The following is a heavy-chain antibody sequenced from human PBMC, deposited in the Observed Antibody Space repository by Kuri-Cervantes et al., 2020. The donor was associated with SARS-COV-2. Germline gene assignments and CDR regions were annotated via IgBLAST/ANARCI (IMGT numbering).Heavy chain of an antibody. CDR1: GYSISSGYY. CDR2: IYYSGST. V-gene: IGHV4-38-2*01. J-gene: IGHJ6*02. D-gene: IGHD3-3*01. CDR3: ARGWEYYDFWSGRGGMDV. Sequence: SETLSLTCAVSGYSISSGYYWGWIRQPPGKGPEWIGSIYYSGSTYYNPSLKSRVTISVDTSKNQFSLKLSSVTAADTAVYYCARGWEYYDFWSGRGGMDVWGQGTTVTVSS.